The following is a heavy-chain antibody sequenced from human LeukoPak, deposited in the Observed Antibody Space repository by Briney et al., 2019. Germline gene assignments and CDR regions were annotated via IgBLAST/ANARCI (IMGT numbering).Heavy chain of an antibody. V-gene: IGHV3-48*03. Sequence: GGSLRLSCAASGFTFSSYEMNWVRQAPGKGLEWISYISSSGGTIYYADSVKGRFTISRDNAKNSLYLQMSSLRAEDTALYYCAKDIGSGWFYGMDVWGQGTTVTVSS. D-gene: IGHD6-19*01. CDR1: GFTFSSYE. CDR2: ISSSGGTI. J-gene: IGHJ6*02. CDR3: AKDIGSGWFYGMDV.